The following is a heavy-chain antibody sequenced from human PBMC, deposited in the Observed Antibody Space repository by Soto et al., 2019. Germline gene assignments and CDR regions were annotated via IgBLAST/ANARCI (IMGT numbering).Heavy chain of an antibody. CDR3: AKGSFYDASNSLDTPGMYYRYFALDV. J-gene: IGHJ6*02. Sequence: QVQLVQSGAEVKKPGSSVKVSCKASGDTFSRYAFSWVRQAPGQGLEWAGGIIPKFNAPNSAQKFQDRVTITADESTSTAYMELSRLRSEDTAVYYCAKGSFYDASNSLDTPGMYYRYFALDVWGQGTTVTVSS. CDR2: IIPKFNAP. CDR1: GDTFSRYA. V-gene: IGHV1-69*01. D-gene: IGHD3-16*02.